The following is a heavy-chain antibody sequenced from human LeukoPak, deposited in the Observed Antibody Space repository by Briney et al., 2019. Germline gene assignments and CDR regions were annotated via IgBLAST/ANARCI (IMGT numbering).Heavy chain of an antibody. V-gene: IGHV3-15*01. CDR3: TSGRVISYGGDDCYWFDP. CDR1: GITFNNAW. J-gene: IGHJ5*02. Sequence: PGGSLRLSCAASGITFNNAWMSWVRQAPGKGLEWVGLIKSKADGGTADYAAPVKGRYTIPRDDSKNTLFLKINSVKPEDTAVYFCTSGRVISYGGDDCYWFDPWGQGTLVTVSS. CDR2: IKSKADGGTA. D-gene: IGHD2-21*02.